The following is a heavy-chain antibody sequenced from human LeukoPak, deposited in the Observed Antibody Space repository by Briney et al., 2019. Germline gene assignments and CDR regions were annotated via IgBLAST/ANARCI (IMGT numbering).Heavy chain of an antibody. CDR3: ARELNYDSSGYYFDY. D-gene: IGHD3-22*01. J-gene: IGHJ4*02. CDR2: INPSSGGT. Sequence: ASLNVSCMVPGYTFSVSFMQWVPQAPGQGLVWWRWINPSSGGTNSAQKFQGRVTMTRDTSISTAYMELSRLRSDDTAVYYCARELNYDSSGYYFDYWGQGTLVTVSS. CDR1: GYTFSVSF. V-gene: IGHV1-2*02.